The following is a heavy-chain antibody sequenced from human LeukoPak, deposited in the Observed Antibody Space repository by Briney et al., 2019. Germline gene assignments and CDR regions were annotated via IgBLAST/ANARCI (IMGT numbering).Heavy chain of an antibody. J-gene: IGHJ4*02. CDR2: MNPNSGNT. CDR1: GYTFTSYD. Sequence: ASVKVSFKASGYTFTSYDINWVRQATGQGLELMGWMNPNSGNTGYAQKFQGRVTMTRNTSISTAYMELSRLRSEDTAVYYCARGRGAYCGGDCSYFDYWGQGTLVTVSS. CDR3: ARGRGAYCGGDCSYFDY. V-gene: IGHV1-8*01. D-gene: IGHD2-21*02.